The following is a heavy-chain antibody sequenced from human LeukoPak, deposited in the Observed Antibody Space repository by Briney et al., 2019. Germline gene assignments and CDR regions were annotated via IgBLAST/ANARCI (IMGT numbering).Heavy chain of an antibody. Sequence: SETLSLTCTVSGGSISSSSAYWGLIRKPPSKNLKSIPSTYYMTTTYYTPSLKSRVTISAHTSKNQCSLTLGSVSATDTAVYYCVSPRGFSYGYFDYWVQGTLVNVSS. V-gene: IGHV4-39*01. CDR1: GGSISSSSAY. CDR2: TYYMTTT. D-gene: IGHD5-18*01. CDR3: VSPRGFSYGYFDY. J-gene: IGHJ4*02.